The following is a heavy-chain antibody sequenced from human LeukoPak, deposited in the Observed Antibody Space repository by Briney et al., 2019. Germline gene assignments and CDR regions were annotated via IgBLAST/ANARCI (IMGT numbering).Heavy chain of an antibody. CDR1: GFTFSSYG. V-gene: IGHV3-33*01. CDR2: IWYDGSK. J-gene: IGHJ5*02. D-gene: IGHD4-23*01. CDR3: ARGPGVYGGNLYNWFDP. Sequence: GRSLRLSCAASGFTFSSYGMHWVRQAPGKGLEWVAVIWYDGSKYYADSVKGRFTISRDISKNKLYLKMNSVRAEDTDVYYCARGPGVYGGNLYNWFDPWGQGTLVTVSS.